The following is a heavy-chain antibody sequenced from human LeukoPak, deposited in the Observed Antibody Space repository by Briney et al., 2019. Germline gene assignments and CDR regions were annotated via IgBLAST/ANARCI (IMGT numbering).Heavy chain of an antibody. D-gene: IGHD2-2*01. J-gene: IGHJ4*02. CDR2: ISWNSSTI. Sequence: PGRSLRLSCAASGFTFDDYAMHWVRQAPGKGLEWVSGISWNSSTIYYADSVKGRFTISRDNAKNSLYLQMNSLRAEDTAVYYCARDRVVPAAPFDYWGQGTLVTVSS. V-gene: IGHV3-9*01. CDR3: ARDRVVPAAPFDY. CDR1: GFTFDDYA.